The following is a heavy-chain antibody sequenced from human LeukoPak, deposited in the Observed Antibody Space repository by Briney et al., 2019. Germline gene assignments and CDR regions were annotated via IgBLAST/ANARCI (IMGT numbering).Heavy chain of an antibody. Sequence: PSETLTHTCTVPGDSISSYYWSWIRQPPRKGLEWIGRIYITGTTAYRPYLKSRVTVSVDTSKNQFSLRLSSVTAADTAVYYGARDVVVVGATRGQWFDPWGQGTLVTVSS. CDR2: IYITGTT. D-gene: IGHD2-15*01. CDR3: ARDVVVVGATRGQWFDP. J-gene: IGHJ5*02. CDR1: GDSISSYY. V-gene: IGHV4-4*07.